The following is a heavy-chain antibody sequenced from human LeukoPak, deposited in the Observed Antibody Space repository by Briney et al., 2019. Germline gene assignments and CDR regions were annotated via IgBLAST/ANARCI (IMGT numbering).Heavy chain of an antibody. CDR2: IYHSGST. CDR1: GGSISSGGYS. Sequence: SSQTLSLTCAVSGGSISSGGYSWSWIRQPPGKGLEWIGYIYHSGSTNYNPSLKSRVTISVDTSKNQFSLKLSSVTAADTAVYYCARLVAVAGLDYWGQGTLVTVSS. V-gene: IGHV4-30-2*01. D-gene: IGHD6-19*01. CDR3: ARLVAVAGLDY. J-gene: IGHJ4*02.